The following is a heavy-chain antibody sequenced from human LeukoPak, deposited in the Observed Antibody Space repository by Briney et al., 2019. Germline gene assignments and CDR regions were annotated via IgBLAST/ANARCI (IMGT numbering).Heavy chain of an antibody. CDR1: GYTFSNYY. CDR3: ARDHTFRGVIVNKIGFDY. V-gene: IGHV1-46*01. Sequence: ASVKVSCKASGYTFSNYYIHWVRQAPGQGLEWMGIINPSGGSRSYAQKFQGRLTVTRDMSTSTVYMELSSLRSEDTAVYYCARDHTFRGVIVNKIGFDYWGQGALVTVSS. D-gene: IGHD3-16*02. CDR2: INPSGGSR. J-gene: IGHJ4*02.